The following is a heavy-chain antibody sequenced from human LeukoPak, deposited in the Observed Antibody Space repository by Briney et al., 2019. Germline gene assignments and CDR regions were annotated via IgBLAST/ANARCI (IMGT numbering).Heavy chain of an antibody. Sequence: SETLSFTCTVSGGSIRSYYWSWIRQPPGKGLEWIGYIYYSGSTNYNPSLKSRVTISVDTSKNQFSLKLSSVTAADTAVYYCAARSIDFDYWGQGTLVTVSS. D-gene: IGHD6-6*01. J-gene: IGHJ4*02. CDR1: GGSIRSYY. CDR2: IYYSGST. V-gene: IGHV4-59*12. CDR3: AARSIDFDY.